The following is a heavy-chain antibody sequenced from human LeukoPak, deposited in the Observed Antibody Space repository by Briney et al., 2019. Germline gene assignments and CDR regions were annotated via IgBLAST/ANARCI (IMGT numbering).Heavy chain of an antibody. CDR1: GGSISDYY. Sequence: PSETLSLTCTVSGGSISDYYWSWMPQPPGKGLEWLGDIYYSGSTNQNPSLESRVTISVDASKNQFSLKVNSVTAADTAVYYCARRKQFYYGLDAWGQGTTVTVSS. CDR3: ARRKQFYYGLDA. D-gene: IGHD4-11*01. CDR2: IYYSGST. J-gene: IGHJ6*02. V-gene: IGHV4-59*01.